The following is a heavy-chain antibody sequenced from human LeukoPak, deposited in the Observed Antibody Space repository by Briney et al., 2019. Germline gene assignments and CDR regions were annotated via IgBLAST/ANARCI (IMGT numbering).Heavy chain of an antibody. CDR3: ARDSWYYGSEFS. CDR1: GGSISSYY. J-gene: IGHJ5*02. V-gene: IGHV4-4*07. D-gene: IGHD3-10*01. CDR2: IYTSGST. Sequence: SETLSLTCTVSGGSISSYYWSWIRQPAGKGLEWIGRIYTSGSTNYNPSLKSRVTMSVDTSKNQLSLKLSSVTAADTAVYYCARDSWYYGSEFSWGQGTLVTVSS.